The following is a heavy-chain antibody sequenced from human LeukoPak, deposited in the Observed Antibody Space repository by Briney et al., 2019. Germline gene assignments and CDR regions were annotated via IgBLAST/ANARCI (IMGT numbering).Heavy chain of an antibody. CDR2: INQDGTEK. Sequence: PGGSLRLSCAASGFSFTTYWMSWVRQAPGKGLEWVANINQDGTEKYYVDSVNGRFTISRDNAKNSLYLQMNSLRAEDTAVYYCAKDDYYDTSGYRDWGQGTLVTVSS. V-gene: IGHV3-7*01. J-gene: IGHJ4*02. CDR1: GFSFTTYW. CDR3: AKDDYYDTSGYRD. D-gene: IGHD3-22*01.